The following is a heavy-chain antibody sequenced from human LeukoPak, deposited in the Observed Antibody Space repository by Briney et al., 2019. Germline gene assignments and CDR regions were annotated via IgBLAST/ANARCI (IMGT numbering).Heavy chain of an antibody. CDR1: GFTFGSFA. CDR3: AKDGSWGDYQFYFYMDV. J-gene: IGHJ6*03. Sequence: GGSLRLSYEASGFTFGSFAMSWVRQAPGKGLEWVSGISGSGYYTYYADSVKGRFTISRDNSKNTLYIEMNSLRAEDTALYFCAKDGSWGDYQFYFYMDVWGKGTTVTVSS. CDR2: ISGSGYYT. D-gene: IGHD2-2*01. V-gene: IGHV3-23*01.